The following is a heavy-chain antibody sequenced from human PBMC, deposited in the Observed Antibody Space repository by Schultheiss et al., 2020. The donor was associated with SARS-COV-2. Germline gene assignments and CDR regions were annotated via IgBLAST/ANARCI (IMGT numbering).Heavy chain of an antibody. J-gene: IGHJ6*03. D-gene: IGHD3-10*01. CDR1: GFTFSDYY. V-gene: IGHV3-11*04. CDR3: ARDNYGSGHYYMDV. Sequence: GGSLRLSCAASGFTFSDYYMSWIRQAPGKGLEWVSAISGSGGSTYYADSVKGRFTISRDNAKNSLYLQMNSLRAEDTAVYYCARDNYGSGHYYMDVWGKGTTVTVSS. CDR2: ISGSGGST.